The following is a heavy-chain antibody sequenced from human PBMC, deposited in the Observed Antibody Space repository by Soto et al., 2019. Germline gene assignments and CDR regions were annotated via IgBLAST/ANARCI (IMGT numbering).Heavy chain of an antibody. CDR3: AKGWITMVRGVRPYYYYYGMDV. D-gene: IGHD3-10*01. CDR1: GGSISSYY. J-gene: IGHJ6*02. CDR2: IYYSGST. V-gene: IGHV4-59*08. Sequence: SETLSLTCTVSGGSISSYYWSWILQPPGKGLEWIGYIYYSGSTNYNPSLKSRVTISVDTSKNQFSLKLSSVTAADTAVYYCAKGWITMVRGVRPYYYYYGMDVWGQGTTVTVS.